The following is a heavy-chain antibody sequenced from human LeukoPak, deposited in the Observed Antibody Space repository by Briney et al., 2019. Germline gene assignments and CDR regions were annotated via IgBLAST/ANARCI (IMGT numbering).Heavy chain of an antibody. CDR2: IRSIGDR. CDR1: GFTFGDYD. Sequence: GGSLRLSCEASGFTFGDYDMHWVRQATGKGLEWVSAIRSIGDRFYSGSVKGRFTISRENAKNTFYLEMNSLRVGDTAVYYCARLYSSGRYANAFDTWGQGTVATVSS. J-gene: IGHJ3*02. CDR3: ARLYSSGRYANAFDT. D-gene: IGHD6-19*01. V-gene: IGHV3-13*01.